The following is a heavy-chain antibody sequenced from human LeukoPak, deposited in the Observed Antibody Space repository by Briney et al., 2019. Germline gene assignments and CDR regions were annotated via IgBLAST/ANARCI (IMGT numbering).Heavy chain of an antibody. CDR2: ISYDGSNK. CDR1: GFTFSSYG. Sequence: GRSLRLSCAASGFTFSSYGMHWVRQAPGKGLEWVAVISYDGSNKYYADSVKGRFTISRDNSKNTLYLQMNSLRAEDTAVYYCAKEGVVVAAGFYFDYWGQGTLATVSS. V-gene: IGHV3-30*18. J-gene: IGHJ4*02. CDR3: AKEGVVVAAGFYFDY. D-gene: IGHD2-15*01.